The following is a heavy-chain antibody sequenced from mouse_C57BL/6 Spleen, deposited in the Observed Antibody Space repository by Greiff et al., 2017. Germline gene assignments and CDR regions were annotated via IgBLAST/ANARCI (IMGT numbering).Heavy chain of an antibody. CDR1: GYTFTSYW. CDR3: ARSDQLGYWYCDV. Sequence: QVQLQQPGAELVMPGASVKLSCKASGYTFTSYWMHWVKQRPGQGLEWIGEIDPSYSYTNYNQKFKGKSTLTVDKSSSTAYMQLSSLTSEDSAVYYCARSDQLGYWYCDVWGTGTTVTVSS. CDR2: IDPSYSYT. V-gene: IGHV1-69*01. D-gene: IGHD4-1*02. J-gene: IGHJ1*03.